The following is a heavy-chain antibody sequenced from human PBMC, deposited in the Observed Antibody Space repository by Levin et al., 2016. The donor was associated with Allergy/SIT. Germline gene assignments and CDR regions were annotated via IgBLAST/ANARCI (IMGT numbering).Heavy chain of an antibody. J-gene: IGHJ4*02. V-gene: IGHV4-39*01. CDR1: GGSISGSPYH. Sequence: GSLRLSCTASGGSISGSPYHWAWIRQPPGKGLEWIGSVYYTGVTYYNPSLKSRVTISVVSSKNQFSLTMNSVTAADTSVYYCARHHFLLRQYHDTDNSNFDFWGQGTLVTVSS. CDR3: ARHHFLLRQYHDTDNSNFDF. D-gene: IGHD3-16*01. CDR2: VYYTGVT.